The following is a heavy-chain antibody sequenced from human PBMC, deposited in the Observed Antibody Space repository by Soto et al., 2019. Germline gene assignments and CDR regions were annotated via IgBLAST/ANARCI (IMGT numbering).Heavy chain of an antibody. V-gene: IGHV4-39*01. CDR3: ATTRTKHDSSAYNWFDP. D-gene: IGHD3-22*01. Sequence: PSETLSLTCSVSGDSISSVAHYWAWVRQPPGKGLEWIGSLYYTGSTYYNPSLKSRAAISIDTSKNQFSLNLMSTTAADTAVYYCATTRTKHDSSAYNWFDPWGQGTLVTVSS. CDR2: LYYTGST. J-gene: IGHJ5*02. CDR1: GDSISSVAHY.